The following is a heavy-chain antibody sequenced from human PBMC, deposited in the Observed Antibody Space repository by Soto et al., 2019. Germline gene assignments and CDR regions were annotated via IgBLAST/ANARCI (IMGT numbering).Heavy chain of an antibody. V-gene: IGHV1-18*01. CDR2: ISAYNGNT. CDR3: ERDGPYYDFWSVYYPPQYYYYGMDV. Sequence: ASVKVSCKASGYTFTSYGISWVRQAPGQGLEWMGWISAYNGNTNYAQKLQGRVTMTTDTSTSTAYMELRSLRSDDTAVYYCERDGPYYDFWSVYYPPQYYYYGMDVWGRGTTVTVSS. CDR1: GYTFTSYG. D-gene: IGHD3-3*01. J-gene: IGHJ6*02.